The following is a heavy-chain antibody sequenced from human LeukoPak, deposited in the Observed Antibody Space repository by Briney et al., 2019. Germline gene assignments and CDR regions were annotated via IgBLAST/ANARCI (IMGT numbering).Heavy chain of an antibody. V-gene: IGHV1-18*01. CDR1: GYTXTSYG. Sequence: ASVKVSCKASGYTXTSYGISWVRQAPGQGLEWMGWISAYNGNTNYAQNLQGRVTMTTDTSTSTAYMELKSLRSDDTAVYYCAREQPSYEYAFDIWGQGTMVTVSS. CDR2: ISAYNGNT. CDR3: AREQPSYEYAFDI. J-gene: IGHJ3*02. D-gene: IGHD5-18*01.